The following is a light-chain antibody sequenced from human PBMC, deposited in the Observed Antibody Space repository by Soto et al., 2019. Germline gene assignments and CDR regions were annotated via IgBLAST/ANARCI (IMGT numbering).Light chain of an antibody. CDR1: QSISSN. V-gene: IGKV3D-15*01. CDR3: HQYNNWPRT. J-gene: IGKJ1*01. CDR2: GAS. Sequence: EIVMTQSPPTLSASPGERATLSCRASQSISSNLAWYQQKPGQAPRLFIYGASTRATGIPDRFSGSGSGTDFTLTISSLQSEDFAIYYCHQYNNWPRTVGQGTKVDIK.